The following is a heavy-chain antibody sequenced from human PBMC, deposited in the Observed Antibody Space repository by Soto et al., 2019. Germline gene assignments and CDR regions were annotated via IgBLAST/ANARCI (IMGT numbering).Heavy chain of an antibody. D-gene: IGHD3-22*01. V-gene: IGHV3-74*01. CDR2: VSPDGIYT. Sequence: EVPLVESGGGLVQPGGSLRLCCAISRSTLSSNWMHWLRQTPGQGLTWVARVSPDGIYTSYAESVKGRFTISRDNSKNTVLLQMDSLRADDTAVYLCAVGYDGASGYIGYWGQGTLVTVSS. CDR1: RSTLSSNW. J-gene: IGHJ4*02. CDR3: AVGYDGASGYIGY.